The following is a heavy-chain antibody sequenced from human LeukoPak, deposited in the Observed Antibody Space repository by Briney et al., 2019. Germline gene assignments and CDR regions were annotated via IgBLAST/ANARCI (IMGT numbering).Heavy chain of an antibody. Sequence: GGSLRLSCAASGFTFSSYGMHWVRQAPGKGLEWVAVISYDGSNKYYADSVKGRFTISRDNSKNTLYLQMNSLRAEDTAVYYCARDPTYYYDSSGYKYLGEPPHYFDYWGQGTLVTVSS. CDR1: GFTFSSYG. J-gene: IGHJ4*02. CDR2: ISYDGSNK. V-gene: IGHV3-30*19. D-gene: IGHD3-22*01. CDR3: ARDPTYYYDSSGYKYLGEPPHYFDY.